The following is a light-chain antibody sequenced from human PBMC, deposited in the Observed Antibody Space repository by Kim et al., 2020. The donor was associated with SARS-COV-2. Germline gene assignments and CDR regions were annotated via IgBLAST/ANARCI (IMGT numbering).Light chain of an antibody. V-gene: IGKV1-9*01. J-gene: IGKJ1*01. CDR2: AAY. CDR1: QGISNH. Sequence: ASVGDRVAVTWRTSQGISNHLDWYQKKPGKAPKLLIFAAYTLQSGVPSRFSGSGSGTEFTLTVSSLQPEDFAIYYCQQLNSYPWTFGQGTKVDIK. CDR3: QQLNSYPWT.